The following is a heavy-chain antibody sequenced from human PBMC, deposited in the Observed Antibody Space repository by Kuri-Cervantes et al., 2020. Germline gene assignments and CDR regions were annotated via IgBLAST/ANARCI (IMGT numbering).Heavy chain of an antibody. J-gene: IGHJ4*02. CDR1: GGSISSYYW. CDR3: AHRDGRRPFDY. CDR2: IYWDDDK. Sequence: TLSLTCTVSGGSISSYYWSWIRQPPGKALEWLALIYWDDDKRYSPSLKSRLTITKDTSKNQVVLTMTNMDPADTATYYCAHRDGRRPFDYWGQGTLVTVSS. V-gene: IGHV2-5*08.